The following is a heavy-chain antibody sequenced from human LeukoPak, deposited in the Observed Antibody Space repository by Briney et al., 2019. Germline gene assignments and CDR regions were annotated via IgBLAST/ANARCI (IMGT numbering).Heavy chain of an antibody. J-gene: IGHJ4*02. Sequence: GGSLGLSCAASGFTFSSYSMTWVRQAPGKGLEYVSSITTTSSYKYSADSVKGRFTISRDNAKNSLYLQMNSLRAEDTAVYYCAMIPGIAAAGSYWGQGTLVTVSS. V-gene: IGHV3-21*01. CDR2: ITTTSSYK. CDR1: GFTFSSYS. CDR3: AMIPGIAAAGSY. D-gene: IGHD6-13*01.